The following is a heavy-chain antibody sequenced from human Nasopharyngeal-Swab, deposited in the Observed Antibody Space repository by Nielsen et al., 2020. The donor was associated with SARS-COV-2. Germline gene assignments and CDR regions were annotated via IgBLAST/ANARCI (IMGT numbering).Heavy chain of an antibody. D-gene: IGHD2/OR15-2a*01. CDR1: GFTVSSHC. CDR3: ARGRGSSTSMIGY. V-gene: IGHV3-74*01. CDR2: ICGDVRRP. Sequence: GESLKISCAASGFTVSSHCMHWVRQGLGKGLEWVSRICGDVRRPGYADFVKGRFTISTDNAKSTLYLEMNSLRAEDTAVYYCARGRGSSTSMIGYWGQGTLVTVSS. J-gene: IGHJ4*02.